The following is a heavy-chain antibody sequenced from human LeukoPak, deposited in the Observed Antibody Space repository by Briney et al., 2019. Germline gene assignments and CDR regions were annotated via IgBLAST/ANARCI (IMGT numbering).Heavy chain of an antibody. CDR3: AREDDSGSYYYYYYMDV. J-gene: IGHJ6*03. CDR1: GGSFSGYY. CDR2: INHSGST. V-gene: IGHV4-34*01. D-gene: IGHD1-26*01. Sequence: PSETLSLTCAVYGGSFSGYYWSWIRQPPGKGLEWIGEINHSGSTNYNPSLKSRVTISVDKSKNQFSLKLSSVTAADTAVYYCAREDDSGSYYYYYYMDVWGKGTTVTVSS.